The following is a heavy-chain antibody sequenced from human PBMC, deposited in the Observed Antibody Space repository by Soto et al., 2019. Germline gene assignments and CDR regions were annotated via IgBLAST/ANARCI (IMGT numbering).Heavy chain of an antibody. J-gene: IGHJ3*02. CDR3: ARDSTRRGACDI. V-gene: IGHV4-34*01. CDR2: INHAGST. CDR1: SWSFSVYY. Sequence: KPXETLSLTCAVYSWSFSVYYWNWIRQSPGKGLEWIGEINHAGSTNYNPSLKSRVTISVDTSKNQFSLKLSSVTAADTAVYFCARDSTRRGACDIWGQGSMVTVSS. D-gene: IGHD4-4*01.